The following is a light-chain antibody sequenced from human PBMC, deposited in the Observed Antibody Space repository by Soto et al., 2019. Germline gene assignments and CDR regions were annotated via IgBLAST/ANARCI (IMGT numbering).Light chain of an antibody. CDR2: EVS. J-gene: IGLJ2*01. CDR3: QSYDDSLRGAGV. V-gene: IGLV2-14*01. Sequence: QSALTQPASVSGSPGQSITISCTGTSSDVGTYKYVSWYQQLPGKAPKLMIYEVSNRPSGVSNRFSGSKSGNTASLTISELQAEDEADYYCQSYDDSLRGAGVFGGGTKLTVL. CDR1: SSDVGTYKY.